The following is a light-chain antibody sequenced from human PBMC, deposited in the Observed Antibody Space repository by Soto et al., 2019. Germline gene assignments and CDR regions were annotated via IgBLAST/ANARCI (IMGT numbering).Light chain of an antibody. CDR3: QHDGNT. Sequence: EIVLTQSPGTLSLSPGERATLSCRASQSVSSSYLAWYQQKPGQAPRLLIYGASSRATGIPDRFSGSGSGTEFTLTISRLEAENVAVYYGQHDGNTVGQGTKV. CDR1: QSVSSSY. V-gene: IGKV3-20*01. CDR2: GAS. J-gene: IGKJ1*01.